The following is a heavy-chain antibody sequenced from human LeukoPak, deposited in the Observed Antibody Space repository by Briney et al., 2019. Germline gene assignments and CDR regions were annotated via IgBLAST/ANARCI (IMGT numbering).Heavy chain of an antibody. CDR2: IDPSDSYT. V-gene: IGHV5-10-1*01. D-gene: IGHD4-17*01. CDR3: ARYGDHNAFDV. CDR1: GYNFTTYW. Sequence: GESLKISCKGSGYNFTTYWITWVRQMPGKGLEWMGKIDPSDSYTNYSPSFQGHVTMSADKFSSTAYLQWSSLKASDIAMYYCARYGDHNAFDVWGQGTVVTVSS. J-gene: IGHJ3*01.